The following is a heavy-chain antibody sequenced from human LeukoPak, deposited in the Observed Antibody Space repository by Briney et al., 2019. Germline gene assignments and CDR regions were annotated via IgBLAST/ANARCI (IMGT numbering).Heavy chain of an antibody. D-gene: IGHD2-2*02. V-gene: IGHV1-18*01. CDR1: GYTFTSYG. CDR2: ISAYNGNT. J-gene: IGHJ4*02. Sequence: ASVKVSCEASGYTFTSYGISWVRQAPGQGLEWMGWISAYNGNTNYAQKLQGRVTMTTDTSTSTAYMELRSLRSDDTAVYYCARDQYCSSTSCYMSADYWGQGTLVTVPS. CDR3: ARDQYCSSTSCYMSADY.